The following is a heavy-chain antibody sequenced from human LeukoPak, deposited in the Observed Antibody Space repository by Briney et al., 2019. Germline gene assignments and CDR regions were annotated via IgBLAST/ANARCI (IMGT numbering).Heavy chain of an antibody. CDR3: ATTLDRIVGATHFDY. V-gene: IGHV3-30*03. D-gene: IGHD1-26*01. Sequence: GGSLRLSCAASGFTFSSYGMHWVRQAPGKGLEWVAVISYDGSNKYYADSVARRFTLSITNSKNTLYMQMNSLRAEDTAVYYCATTLDRIVGATHFDYWGQGNLVTVSS. CDR2: ISYDGSNK. CDR1: GFTFSSYG. J-gene: IGHJ4*02.